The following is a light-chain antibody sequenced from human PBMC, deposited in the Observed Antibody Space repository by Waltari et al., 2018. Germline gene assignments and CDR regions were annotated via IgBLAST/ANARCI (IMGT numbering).Light chain of an antibody. CDR3: QVWDSSSDPYVV. J-gene: IGLJ2*01. CDR2: YDS. Sequence: SYVLTQPPSVSVAPGKTARITCGGNNIGSKSVHGYQQKPGQAPVLVIYYDSDRPSGIPERFSGSNSGNMATLTISRVEAGDEADYYCQVWDSSSDPYVVFGGGTKLTVL. V-gene: IGLV3-21*04. CDR1: NIGSKS.